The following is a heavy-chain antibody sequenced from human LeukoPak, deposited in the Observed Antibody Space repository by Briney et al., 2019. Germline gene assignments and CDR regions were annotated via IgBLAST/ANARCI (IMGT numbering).Heavy chain of an antibody. CDR2: INPNSGGT. J-gene: IGHJ4*02. CDR3: ARDGSGSYYNDGDY. Sequence: ASVKVSCKASGYTFTGYYMHWVRQAPGQGLEWMGWINPNSGGTNYAQKFQGRVTMTRDTSISTAYMELSRLRPDDTAVYYCARDGSGSYYNDGDYWGQGTLVTVSS. CDR1: GYTFTGYY. D-gene: IGHD3-10*01. V-gene: IGHV1-2*02.